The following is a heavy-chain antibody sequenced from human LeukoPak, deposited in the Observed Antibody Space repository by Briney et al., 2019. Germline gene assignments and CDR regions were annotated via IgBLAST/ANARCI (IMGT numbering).Heavy chain of an antibody. V-gene: IGHV4-34*01. D-gene: IGHD2-2*01. CDR3: ARGQFTRPECYYYMDV. J-gene: IGHJ6*03. CDR2: INHSGST. CDR1: GGSFSGYY. Sequence: SETLSLTCAVYGGSFSGYYWSWIRQPPGKGLEWIGEINHSGSTNYNPSLKSRVTISVDTSKNQFSLKLSSVTAADTAVYYCARGQFTRPECYYYMDVWGKGTTVTVSS.